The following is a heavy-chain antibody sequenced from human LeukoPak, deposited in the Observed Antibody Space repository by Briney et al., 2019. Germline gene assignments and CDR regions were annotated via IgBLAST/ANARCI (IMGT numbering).Heavy chain of an antibody. V-gene: IGHV1-8*01. D-gene: IGHD6-13*01. J-gene: IGHJ4*02. CDR3: ARESGYILRGRRRVAAGIYYFDY. Sequence: ASVKVSCKASGYTFTSYDINWVRQATGQGLEWMGWMNPNSGNTGYAQKFQGRVTMTRNTSISTAYMELSSLRSEDTAVYYCARESGYILRGRRRVAAGIYYFDYWGQGTLVTVSS. CDR1: GYTFTSYD. CDR2: MNPNSGNT.